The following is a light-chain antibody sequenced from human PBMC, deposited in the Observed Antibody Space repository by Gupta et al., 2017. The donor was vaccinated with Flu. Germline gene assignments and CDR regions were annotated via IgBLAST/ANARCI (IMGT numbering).Light chain of an antibody. J-gene: IGKJ5*01. Sequence: EIQMNQSPSSLSASVGDRVTITCRASQSISSYLNWYQQKPGQAPKLLIYAASSLQSGVPSRFSGSGSGTDFTLTISTLQPEDFATYYCQQSHSTPFTFGQGTQLEIK. CDR3: QQSHSTPFT. CDR1: QSISSY. V-gene: IGKV1-39*01. CDR2: AAS.